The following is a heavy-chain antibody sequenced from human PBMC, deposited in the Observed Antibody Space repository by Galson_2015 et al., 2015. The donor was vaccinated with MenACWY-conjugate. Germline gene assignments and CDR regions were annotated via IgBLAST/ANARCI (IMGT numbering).Heavy chain of an antibody. V-gene: IGHV1-3*01. CDR1: EDTFTNYA. D-gene: IGHD3-22*01. CDR3: ARNFYASNGNDSF. J-gene: IGHJ1*01. CDR2: IVAGNGNS. Sequence: SVKVSCKASEDTFTNYAIHWVRQAPGQGLEWMGWIVAGNGNSKFSEGFQGRLTITRDTSARTVYLELSSLRSEDTAVYYCARNFYASNGNDSFWGRATRVTVSP.